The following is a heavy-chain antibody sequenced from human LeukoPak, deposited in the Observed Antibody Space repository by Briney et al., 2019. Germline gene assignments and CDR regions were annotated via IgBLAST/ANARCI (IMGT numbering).Heavy chain of an antibody. V-gene: IGHV3-11*01. CDR1: GFTFEDYE. D-gene: IGHD2-2*01. CDR2: ISATGNTK. J-gene: IGHJ4*02. CDR3: ARGGSPFCISISCQGAFDY. Sequence: GGSLRLSCEASGFTFEDYEMSWFRQAPGKGPEWILYISATGNTKYYADSVRGRFSISRDNAKSSLYLQMSTLRVEDTAVYYCARGGSPFCISISCQGAFDYWGQGTLVTVSS.